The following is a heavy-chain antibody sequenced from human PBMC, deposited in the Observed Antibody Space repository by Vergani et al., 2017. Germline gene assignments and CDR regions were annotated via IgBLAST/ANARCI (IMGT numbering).Heavy chain of an antibody. Sequence: DVHLAESGGGFFQPGGSLRLSCSASGFSFNSYWMHWVRQVPGKGLLWVSRIKSDGSITAYADSVKGRFTISRDNAQNTLYLQMNRLRVEDTGVYYCARARCSETCYMSKWLDCWGQGTLVTVSS. D-gene: IGHD2-15*01. CDR3: ARARCSETCYMSKWLDC. CDR2: IKSDGSIT. CDR1: GFSFNSYW. J-gene: IGHJ5*01. V-gene: IGHV3-74*03.